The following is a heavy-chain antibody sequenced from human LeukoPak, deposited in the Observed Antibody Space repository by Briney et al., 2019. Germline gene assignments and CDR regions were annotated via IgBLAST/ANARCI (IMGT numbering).Heavy chain of an antibody. CDR3: ATDWGVWFGEFYRFDY. Sequence: PSETLSLTCTVSGGSISSSSYYWGWIRQPPGKGLEWIGSIYYSGSTYYNPSLKSRVTISVDTSKNQFSLKLSSVTAADTAVYYCATDWGVWFGEFYRFDYWGQGTLVTVSS. J-gene: IGHJ4*02. V-gene: IGHV4-39*07. CDR2: IYYSGST. CDR1: GGSISSSSYY. D-gene: IGHD3-10*01.